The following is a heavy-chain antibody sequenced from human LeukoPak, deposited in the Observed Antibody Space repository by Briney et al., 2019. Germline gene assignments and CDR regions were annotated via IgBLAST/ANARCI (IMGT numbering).Heavy chain of an antibody. J-gene: IGHJ6*02. CDR3: ARDCSGGSCYLYGMDV. Sequence: GGSLRLSCAASGFTFSSYGMHWVRQAPGKGLEWVSSISSSSSYIYYADSVKGRFTISRDNAKNSLYLQMNSLRAEDTAVYYCARDCSGGSCYLYGMDVWGQGTTVTVS. D-gene: IGHD2-15*01. V-gene: IGHV3-21*01. CDR1: GFTFSSYG. CDR2: ISSSSSYI.